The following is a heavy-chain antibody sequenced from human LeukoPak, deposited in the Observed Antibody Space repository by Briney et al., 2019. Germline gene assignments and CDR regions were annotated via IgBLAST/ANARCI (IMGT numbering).Heavy chain of an antibody. V-gene: IGHV4-59*08. CDR1: GGSISGYY. CDR3: ARLGAPSGSGLYFYFGMDV. D-gene: IGHD1-26*01. Sequence: SETLSLTCTVSGGSISGYYWSWIRQRPGKGLEWIGYIYYSGGTNYSPSLKSRVTISVDTSNNQFSLNLISVTAADTAVYYCARLGAPSGSGLYFYFGMDVWGQGTTVTVSS. CDR2: IYYSGGT. J-gene: IGHJ6*02.